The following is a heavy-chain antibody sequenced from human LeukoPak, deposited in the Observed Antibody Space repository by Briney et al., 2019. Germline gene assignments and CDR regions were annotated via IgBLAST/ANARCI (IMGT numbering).Heavy chain of an antibody. CDR2: ISGSGGST. CDR1: GFTFSSYA. J-gene: IGHJ4*02. Sequence: GGSMRLSCAASGFTFSSYAMSWVRQAPGKGLEWVSAISGSGGSTYYADSVKGRFTISRDNSKNTVYLQMNSLRVEDTAGYYCAKDTVRGRAGGYWGQGTLVAVSS. CDR3: AKDTVRGRAGGY. D-gene: IGHD3-10*02. V-gene: IGHV3-23*01.